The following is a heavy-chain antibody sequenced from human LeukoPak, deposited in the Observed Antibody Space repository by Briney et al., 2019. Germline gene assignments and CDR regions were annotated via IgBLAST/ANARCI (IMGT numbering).Heavy chain of an antibody. J-gene: IGHJ5*02. V-gene: IGHV3-9*01. D-gene: IGHD2-15*01. CDR1: GFTFDDYA. Sequence: GRSLRLSCAASGFTFDDYAMHWVRQAPGKGLEWVSGISWNSGSIGYADSVKGRFTISRDNAKNSLYLQMNSLRAEDTAVYYCVRGGESTWSWGQGTLVTVSS. CDR2: ISWNSGSI. CDR3: VRGGESTWS.